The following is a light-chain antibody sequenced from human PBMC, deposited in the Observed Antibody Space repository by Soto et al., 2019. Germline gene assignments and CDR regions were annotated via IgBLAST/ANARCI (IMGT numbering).Light chain of an antibody. Sequence: QSALTQPASVSGSPGQSITISCTGTSSDVGGYNYVSRYRQHPGNAPKLMMYDVTNRPSGVSNRFSGSKSGNTASLTISGLQAEDEADYYCSSYTSSSLYVFGTGTKVTVL. CDR3: SSYTSSSLYV. J-gene: IGLJ1*01. V-gene: IGLV2-14*01. CDR1: SSDVGGYNY. CDR2: DVT.